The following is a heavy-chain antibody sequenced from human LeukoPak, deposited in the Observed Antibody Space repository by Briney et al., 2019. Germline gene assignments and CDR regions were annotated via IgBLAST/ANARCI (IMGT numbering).Heavy chain of an antibody. V-gene: IGHV3-21*01. CDR3: ARDSGDSGSRP. CDR2: ISSSSTYI. CDR1: GFTFNSYS. J-gene: IGHJ5*02. D-gene: IGHD1-14*01. Sequence: GGSLRLSCAASGFTFNSYSMNWVRQAPGRGLEWVSSISSSSTYIYYADSLRGRFTISRDNARNSLYLQMNSLRAEDTAVYYCARDSGDSGSRPWGQGTLVTVSS.